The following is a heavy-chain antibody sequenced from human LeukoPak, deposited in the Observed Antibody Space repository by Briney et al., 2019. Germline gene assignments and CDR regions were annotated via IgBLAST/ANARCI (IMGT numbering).Heavy chain of an antibody. J-gene: IGHJ5*02. CDR2: INPNSGGT. CDR3: AREVRFTIFGVVIMGWFDP. D-gene: IGHD3-3*01. CDR1: GYTFTGYY. V-gene: IGHV1-2*02. Sequence: GASVKVSCKASGYTFTGYYMHWVRQAPGQGLEWMGWINPNSGGTNYAQKFQGRVTMTRDTSISTAYMELSRLRSDDTAVYYCAREVRFTIFGVVIMGWFDPWGQGTLVTVSS.